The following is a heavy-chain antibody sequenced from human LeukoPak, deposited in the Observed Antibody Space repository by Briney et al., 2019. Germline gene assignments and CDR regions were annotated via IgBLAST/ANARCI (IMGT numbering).Heavy chain of an antibody. CDR3: ARGGYGSGSYYASYYGMDV. CDR1: GFTFSSYS. Sequence: GGSLRLSCAASGFTFSSYSMNWVRQAPGKGLEWVSYISSSSSTIYYADSVKGRFTISRDNAKNSLYLQMNSLRAEDTAVYYCARGGYGSGSYYASYYGMDVWGQGTTVTVSS. D-gene: IGHD3-10*01. J-gene: IGHJ6*02. V-gene: IGHV3-48*04. CDR2: ISSSSSTI.